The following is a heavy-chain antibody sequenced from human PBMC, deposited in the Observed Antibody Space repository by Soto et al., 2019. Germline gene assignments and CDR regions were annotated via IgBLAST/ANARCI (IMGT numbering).Heavy chain of an antibody. V-gene: IGHV3-7*05. J-gene: IGHJ6*02. CDR1: GFTFSGYW. CDR2: IKQDGSEQ. CDR3: AREAV. Sequence: EVQLVESGGGLVQPGGSLRLSCAASGFTFSGYWMSWVRQAPGKGLEWVANIKQDGSEQFYVDSVKGRFTISRDTAKNSLYLQMHSLRAEDTAVYYCAREAVWGQGTTVTVSS.